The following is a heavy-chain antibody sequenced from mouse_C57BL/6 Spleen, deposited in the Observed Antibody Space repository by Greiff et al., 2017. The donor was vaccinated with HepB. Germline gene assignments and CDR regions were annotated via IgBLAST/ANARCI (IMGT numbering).Heavy chain of an antibody. Sequence: VHVKQSGAELVRPGASVKLSCTASGFNIKDDYMHWVKQRPEQGLEWIGWIDPENGDTEYASKFQGKATITADTSSNTAYLQLSSLTSEDTAVYYCTTDSSDYWGQGTTLTVSS. D-gene: IGHD3-2*01. CDR1: GFNIKDDY. J-gene: IGHJ2*01. CDR2: IDPENGDT. CDR3: TTDSSDY. V-gene: IGHV14-4*01.